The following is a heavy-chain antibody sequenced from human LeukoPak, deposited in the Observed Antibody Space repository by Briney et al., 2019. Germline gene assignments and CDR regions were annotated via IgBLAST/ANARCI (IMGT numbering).Heavy chain of an antibody. Sequence: PGGSLRLSCAASGLSFSSFAMSWVRRGPARGLEWVSSIRGNGETFYADSVKGRFTISRDNSKNTLYLQMNSLRAEDTAVYYCAKDHKQLVRLIAPHDYWGQGTLVTVSS. V-gene: IGHV3-23*01. J-gene: IGHJ4*02. CDR3: AKDHKQLVRLIAPHDY. CDR1: GLSFSSFA. D-gene: IGHD6-6*01. CDR2: IRGNGET.